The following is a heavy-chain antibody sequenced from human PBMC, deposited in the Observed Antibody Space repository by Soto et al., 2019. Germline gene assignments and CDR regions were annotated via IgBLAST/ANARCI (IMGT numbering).Heavy chain of an antibody. CDR3: ARQTVVVTAIPNWFDP. J-gene: IGHJ5*02. D-gene: IGHD2-21*02. Sequence: SETLSLTCTVSGSPISDNYWSWFRQAPGQGLEWVGYIYYSGTTTYHPSLKSRVTISVDTSKNQFSLKLSSVTAADTAVYYCARQTVVVTAIPNWFDPWGQGTLVTVSS. V-gene: IGHV4-59*08. CDR1: GSPISDNY. CDR2: IYYSGTT.